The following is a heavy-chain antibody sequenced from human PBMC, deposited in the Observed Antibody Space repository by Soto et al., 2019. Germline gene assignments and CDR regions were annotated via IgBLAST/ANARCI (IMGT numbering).Heavy chain of an antibody. Sequence: QVQLVQSGAEVKKPGSSVKVSCKASGGTFSSYAISWVRQAPEQGLEWMGGIIPIFGTANYAQKFQGRVTITADESTSTAYMELSSLRSEDTAVYYCARDLMIAVAGTGYYYYYGMDVWGQGTTVTVSS. V-gene: IGHV1-69*01. CDR1: GGTFSSYA. D-gene: IGHD6-19*01. J-gene: IGHJ6*02. CDR2: IIPIFGTA. CDR3: ARDLMIAVAGTGYYYYYGMDV.